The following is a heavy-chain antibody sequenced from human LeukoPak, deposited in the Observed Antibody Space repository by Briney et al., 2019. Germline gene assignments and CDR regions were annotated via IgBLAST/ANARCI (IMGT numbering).Heavy chain of an antibody. D-gene: IGHD2-15*01. CDR1: GGSISSGSYY. V-gene: IGHV4-61*02. J-gene: IGHJ4*02. Sequence: SETLSLTCTVSGGSISSGSYYWRWIRQPAGKGLEWIGRIYTSGSTNYNPSLKSRVTISVDTSKNQFPLKLSSVTAADTAVYYCARGPTYCSSSSCLQGEWGQGTLVTVSS. CDR2: IYTSGST. CDR3: ARGPTYCSSSSCLQGE.